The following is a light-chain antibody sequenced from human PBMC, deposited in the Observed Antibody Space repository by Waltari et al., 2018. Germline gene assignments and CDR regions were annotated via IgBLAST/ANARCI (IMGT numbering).Light chain of an antibody. Sequence: DIQMTQSPSTLSASVGDRVTITCRASQTIDKYLGWYQQKPGEAPKVMIYDASTLEPGVPSRFSGSGFGTDFSLTISSLQPDDFATYWCQQYNIYSPQAFGQGTKVEVK. CDR1: QTIDKY. CDR2: DAS. J-gene: IGKJ1*01. CDR3: QQYNIYSPQA. V-gene: IGKV1-5*01.